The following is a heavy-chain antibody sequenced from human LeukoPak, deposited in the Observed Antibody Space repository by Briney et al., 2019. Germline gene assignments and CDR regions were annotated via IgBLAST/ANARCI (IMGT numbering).Heavy chain of an antibody. Sequence: SSETLSLPCTVSGDSITSFTYYWLWIPHPPGRGLEGIASIYYSGTTYYSPSLKSRVTISVNRSDNQFSLRLSSVTAADTAVYFCAGYSSGWSSGGGYWGQGTLVTVSS. V-gene: IGHV4-39*01. D-gene: IGHD6-19*01. CDR2: IYYSGTT. CDR3: AGYSSGWSSGGGY. J-gene: IGHJ4*02. CDR1: GDSITSFTYY.